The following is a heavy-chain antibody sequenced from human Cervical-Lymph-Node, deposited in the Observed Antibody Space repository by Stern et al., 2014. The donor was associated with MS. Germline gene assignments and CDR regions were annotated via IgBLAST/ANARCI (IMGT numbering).Heavy chain of an antibody. J-gene: IGHJ4*02. CDR3: ARHDSVPRPSQLYSARDRGPGYFDY. D-gene: IGHD1-26*01. CDR1: GGSISSSTYY. CDR2: IYYSGFT. Sequence: QLQLQESGPGLVKPSETLSLTCTVSGGSISSSTYYWAWIRQPPGKGLEWIGNIYYSGFTYYNPSLKSRVTISVDMYKNQFSLKLSSVTAADTAIYYCARHDSVPRPSQLYSARDRGPGYFDYWGQGTLVTVSS. V-gene: IGHV4-39*01.